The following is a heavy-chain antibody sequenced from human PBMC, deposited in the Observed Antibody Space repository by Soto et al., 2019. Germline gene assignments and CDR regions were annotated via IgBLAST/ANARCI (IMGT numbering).Heavy chain of an antibody. J-gene: IGHJ4*02. CDR3: ATLGGYYQAFDQ. Sequence: QVQLQESGPGLVKPSETLSLTCTVSGGSISGYYWSWVRQPPGKGLGWIGYIYYSGSTTYTPSPKSRVPIAVDTSKNQFSLRLISVTAADTAVYYCATLGGYYQAFDQWGQGSLVTVSS. CDR2: IYYSGST. V-gene: IGHV4-59*08. CDR1: GGSISGYY. D-gene: IGHD3-22*01.